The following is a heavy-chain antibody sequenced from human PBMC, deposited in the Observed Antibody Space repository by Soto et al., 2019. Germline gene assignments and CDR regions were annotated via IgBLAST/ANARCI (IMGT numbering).Heavy chain of an antibody. D-gene: IGHD3-22*01. Sequence: QVQLQESGPGLVKPSQTLSLTCTVSGGSISSGGYCWSWIRQHPGKGLEWIGYIYYSGSTYYNPSLKSRVTISVDTSKNQFSLKLSSVTAADTAVYYCARVSYDSSGYYYSDYWGQETLVTVSS. J-gene: IGHJ4*02. CDR3: ARVSYDSSGYYYSDY. V-gene: IGHV4-31*03. CDR2: IYYSGST. CDR1: GGSISSGGYC.